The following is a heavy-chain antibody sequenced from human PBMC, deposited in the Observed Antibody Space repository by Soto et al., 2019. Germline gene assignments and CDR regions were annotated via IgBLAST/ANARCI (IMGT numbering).Heavy chain of an antibody. CDR3: TRGGDPYKTGH. D-gene: IGHD2-21*01. CDR2: IYYSGST. J-gene: IGHJ4*02. Sequence: PSETLSLTCTVSGGSISSSSYYWGWIRQPPGKGLEWIGSIYYSGSTYYNPSLKSRVTISVDTSKNQFSLKLTSVNTADTAIYYCTRGGDPYKTGHWGQGIQVTVSS. CDR1: GGSISSSSYY. V-gene: IGHV4-39*07.